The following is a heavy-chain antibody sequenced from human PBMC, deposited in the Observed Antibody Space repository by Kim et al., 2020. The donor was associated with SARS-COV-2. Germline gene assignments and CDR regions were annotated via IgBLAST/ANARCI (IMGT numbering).Heavy chain of an antibody. CDR3: AKDYYDSSGYFYFDY. J-gene: IGHJ4*02. Sequence: DSVKGRFTISRDNSKNTLYLQMNSLRAEDTAVYYCAKDYYDSSGYFYFDYWGQGTLVTVSS. V-gene: IGHV3-33*06. D-gene: IGHD3-22*01.